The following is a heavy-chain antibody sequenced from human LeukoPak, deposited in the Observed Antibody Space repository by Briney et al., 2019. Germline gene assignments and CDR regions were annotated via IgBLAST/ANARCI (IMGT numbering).Heavy chain of an antibody. CDR2: ISSSSSYI. V-gene: IGHV3-21*01. CDR1: GFTFSSYS. D-gene: IGHD2-2*01. Sequence: GGSLRLSCAASGFTFSSYSMNWVRQAPGKGLEWVSSISSSSSYIYYADSVKSRFTISRDNAKNSLYLQMNSLRAEDTAVYYCARDQGVPAAGPIDYWGQGTLVTVSS. CDR3: ARDQGVPAAGPIDY. J-gene: IGHJ4*02.